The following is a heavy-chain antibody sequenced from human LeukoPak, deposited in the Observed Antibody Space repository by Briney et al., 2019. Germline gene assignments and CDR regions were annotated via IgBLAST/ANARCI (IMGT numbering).Heavy chain of an antibody. CDR2: IYYSGTT. V-gene: IGHV4-39*01. CDR1: GGSISSTSYY. Sequence: SETLSLTCTVSGGSISSTSYYWGCIRQPPGKGLEWIGSIYYSGTTYYNPSLKSRVTISVDTSKNQFSLNLSSVTAADTAVYYRARHWEAVAGIDYWGQGTLVTVSS. CDR3: ARHWEAVAGIDY. D-gene: IGHD6-19*01. J-gene: IGHJ4*02.